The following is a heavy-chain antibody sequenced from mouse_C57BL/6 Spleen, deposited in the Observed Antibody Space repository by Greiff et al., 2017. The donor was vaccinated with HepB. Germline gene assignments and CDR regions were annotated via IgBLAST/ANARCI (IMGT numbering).Heavy chain of an antibody. V-gene: IGHV1-15*01. CDR1: GYTFTDYE. D-gene: IGHD1-1*01. CDR2: IDPDTGGT. CDR3: TRSASYYYGHYFDY. Sequence: SGAELVRPGASVTLSCKASGYTFTDYELHWVTQTPVHGLEWIGAIDPDTGGTAYNQKFKGKAILTADKSSSTAYMELRSLTSEDSAVYYCTRSASYYYGHYFDYWGQGTTLTVSS. J-gene: IGHJ2*01.